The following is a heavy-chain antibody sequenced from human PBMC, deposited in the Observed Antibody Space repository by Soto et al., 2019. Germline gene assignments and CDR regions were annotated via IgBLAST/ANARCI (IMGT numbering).Heavy chain of an antibody. D-gene: IGHD6-19*01. CDR1: GITFTDYG. J-gene: IGHJ5*02. CDR3: ARGYSSGWYTWFDP. V-gene: IGHV3-21*06. Sequence: GGSLRLSCAASGITFTDYGFNWVRQASGKGLEWVSSISSSGPYTSYADSVKGRFTLSRDNAKNSLSLHMNNLRAEDTAVYYCARGYSSGWYTWFDPWGQGTLVTVSS. CDR2: ISSSGPYT.